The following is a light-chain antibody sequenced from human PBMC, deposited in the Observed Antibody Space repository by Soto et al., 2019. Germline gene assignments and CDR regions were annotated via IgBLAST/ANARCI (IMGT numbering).Light chain of an antibody. V-gene: IGKV1-33*01. J-gene: IGKJ4*01. CDR3: QQYDDLPLT. CDR1: QDISNY. CDR2: AAS. Sequence: DIQMTQSPSSLSASVGDRVTITCQASQDISNYINWYQQKPGKAPQLLIYAASNLETGVPSRFSGSGSGTDFTLTISSLQPGDLGTYFCQQYDDLPLTFCGGNKVELK.